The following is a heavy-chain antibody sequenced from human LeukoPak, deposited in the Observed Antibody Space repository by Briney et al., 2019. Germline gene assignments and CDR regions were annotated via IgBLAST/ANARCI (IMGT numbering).Heavy chain of an antibody. CDR1: GGSISSGGYY. J-gene: IGHJ4*02. V-gene: IGHV4-30-2*01. Sequence: PSETLSLTCTVSGGSISSGGYYWSWIRQPPGKGLEWIGYIYHSGSTYYNPSLKSRVTISVDRSKNQFSLKLSSVTAADTAVYYCARVSRGVYYFDYWGQGTLVTVSS. CDR2: IYHSGST. D-gene: IGHD6-6*01. CDR3: ARVSRGVYYFDY.